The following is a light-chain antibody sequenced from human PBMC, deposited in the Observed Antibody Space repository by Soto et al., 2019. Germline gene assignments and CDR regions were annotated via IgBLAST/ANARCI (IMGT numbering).Light chain of an antibody. CDR2: DAS. CDR3: QQYENLPT. V-gene: IGKV1-33*01. J-gene: IGKJ5*01. Sequence: DIQMTQSPSSLSASVGDRVTITCQAGQNINNYLNWYQQKPGRAPKLLIYDASNLEAGVPSRFRGSGSGTDFTFTISRVQPEDIATYYCQQYENLPTFGQGTRLEIK. CDR1: QNINNY.